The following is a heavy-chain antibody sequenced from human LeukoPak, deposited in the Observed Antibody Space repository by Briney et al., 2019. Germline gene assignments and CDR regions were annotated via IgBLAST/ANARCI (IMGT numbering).Heavy chain of an antibody. CDR1: GFTLSSYA. CDR3: AKALFGYPIDY. J-gene: IGHJ4*02. D-gene: IGHD3-22*01. CDR2: ISGSGGST. V-gene: IGHV3-23*01. Sequence: GGSLRLSCAASGFTLSSYAMSWVRQAPGKELEWVSAISGSGGSTYYADSVKGRFTISRDNSKNTLYLQMNSLRAEDTAVYYCAKALFGYPIDYWGQGTLVTVSS.